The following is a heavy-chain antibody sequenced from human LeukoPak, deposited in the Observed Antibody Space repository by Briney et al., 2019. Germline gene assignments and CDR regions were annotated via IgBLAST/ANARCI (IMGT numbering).Heavy chain of an antibody. J-gene: IGHJ6*03. CDR3: ARGDDHHGSVSTHYYYYYMDV. Sequence: PSETLSLTCAVYGGSFSGYYWSWIRQPPGKGLEWIGEINHSGSTKYNPSLKSRVTISVDTSKNQFSLKLSSVTAADTAVYYCARGDDHHGSVSTHYYYYYMDVWGKGTTVTVSS. CDR1: GGSFSGYY. D-gene: IGHD3-10*01. CDR2: INHSGST. V-gene: IGHV4-34*01.